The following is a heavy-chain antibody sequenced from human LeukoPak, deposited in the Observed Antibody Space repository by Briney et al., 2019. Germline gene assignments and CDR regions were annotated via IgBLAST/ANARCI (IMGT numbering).Heavy chain of an antibody. V-gene: IGHV5-51*01. CDR3: ARPALYCSSTVCPPYMDV. CDR1: GHRFNSHW. J-gene: IGHJ6*03. D-gene: IGHD2-2*01. Sequence: GEFLKISCQGSGHRFNSHWIGWVRQMPGKGLEWMGSVYLDDSDTRYSPSFQGQVTISAAKSISTVYLQWNGLKASDTATYYCARPALYCSSTVCPPYMDVWGKGTTVTVSS. CDR2: VYLDDSDT.